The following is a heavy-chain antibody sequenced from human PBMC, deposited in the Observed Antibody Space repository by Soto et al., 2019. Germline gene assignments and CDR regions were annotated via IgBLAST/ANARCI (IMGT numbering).Heavy chain of an antibody. D-gene: IGHD4-17*01. CDR2: IQGSGGSA. CDR1: GFTFSSYA. V-gene: IGHV3-23*01. CDR3: ARGRDRDTVTTFDY. J-gene: IGHJ4*02. Sequence: EVQLLESGGGLLQRGGSLRLSCAASGFTFSSYAMNWVRQAPGKGLEWVSVIQGSGGSAYYADSVKGRFTISRDNSKNTLFLQMNSLRVEDTAIYFCARGRDRDTVTTFDYWGQGALVTVSP.